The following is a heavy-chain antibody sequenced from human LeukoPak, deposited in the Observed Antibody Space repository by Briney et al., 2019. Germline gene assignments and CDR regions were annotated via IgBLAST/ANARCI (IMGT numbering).Heavy chain of an antibody. Sequence: PGGSLRLSCAASGFTFSSYSMNWVRQAPGKGLEWDSSISSSSSYIYYADSVKGRFTISRDNAKNSLYLQMNSLRAEDTAVYYCARDEDSYAFDIWGQGTMVTVSS. V-gene: IGHV3-21*01. CDR2: ISSSSSYI. J-gene: IGHJ3*02. CDR3: ARDEDSYAFDI. D-gene: IGHD2-15*01. CDR1: GFTFSSYS.